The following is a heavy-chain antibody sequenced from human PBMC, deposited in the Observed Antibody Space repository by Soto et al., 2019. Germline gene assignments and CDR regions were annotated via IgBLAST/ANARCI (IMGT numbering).Heavy chain of an antibody. V-gene: IGHV3-53*04. CDR3: AREAVGSNFDY. Sequence: EVQLVESGGGLVQPGGSLRLSCAASGFTVSSNYMSWVRQAPGKGLEWVSVIYSGDSTYYADSVKGRFTISRHNSKNTLYLQMNSLRAEDTAVYYCAREAVGSNFDYWGQGTLVTVSS. D-gene: IGHD2-15*01. J-gene: IGHJ4*02. CDR1: GFTVSSNY. CDR2: IYSGDST.